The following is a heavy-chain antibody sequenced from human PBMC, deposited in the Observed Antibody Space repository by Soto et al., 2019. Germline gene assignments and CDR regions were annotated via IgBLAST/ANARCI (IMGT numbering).Heavy chain of an antibody. CDR1: GFPFSSYG. V-gene: IGHV3-30*18. CDR2: ISYDGSNK. CDR3: AKGLIKRERITMIVVVTPFDF. Sequence: GGSLRLSCAASGFPFSSYGMHWVRQAPGKGLEWVAVISYDGSNKYYADSVKGRFTISRDSSKNSLYLQMNSLRAEDTALYYCAKGLIKRERITMIVVVTPFDFWGQGILVTVSS. D-gene: IGHD3-22*01. J-gene: IGHJ4*02.